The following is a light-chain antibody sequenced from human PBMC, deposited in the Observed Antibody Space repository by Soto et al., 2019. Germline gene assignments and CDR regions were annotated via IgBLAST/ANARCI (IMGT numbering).Light chain of an antibody. CDR3: SLSYSDVRV. V-gene: IGLV7-46*01. J-gene: IGLJ3*02. CDR1: TGAVTSSHY. Sequence: QAVVTQEPSLTVSPGGTVTLTCGSSTGAVTSSHYPYWFQQKPGQAPRALIYDTSNKHSWTPARFSGSLLGGKHALILSGAQPEDEADYYCSLSYSDVRVFGGGTKLTVL. CDR2: DTS.